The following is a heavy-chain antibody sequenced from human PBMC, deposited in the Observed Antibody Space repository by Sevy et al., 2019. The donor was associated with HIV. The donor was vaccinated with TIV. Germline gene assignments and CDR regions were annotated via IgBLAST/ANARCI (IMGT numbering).Heavy chain of an antibody. Sequence: GGSLRLSCAASGFTFDDYTMHWVRQAPGKGLEWVSLISWDGGSTYYADSVKGRFTISRDNSKNSLYLQMNSLRTEDTALYYCAKDTAYSSGWNNFDYWGQGTLVTVSS. CDR1: GFTFDDYT. CDR3: AKDTAYSSGWNNFDY. CDR2: ISWDGGST. J-gene: IGHJ4*02. D-gene: IGHD6-19*01. V-gene: IGHV3-43*01.